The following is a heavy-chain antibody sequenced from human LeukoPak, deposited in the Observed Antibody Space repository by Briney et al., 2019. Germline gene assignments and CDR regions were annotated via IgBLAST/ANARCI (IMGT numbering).Heavy chain of an antibody. CDR3: ARAQVVPTATRTGGYMDV. J-gene: IGHJ6*03. CDR1: GYTFTSYG. D-gene: IGHD2-2*01. Sequence: ASVKVSCKASGYTFTSYGISWVRQAPGQGLEWMGWISAYNGNTNYAQKLRGRVTMTTDTSTSTAYMELRSLRSDDTAVYYCARAQVVPTATRTGGYMDVWGKGTTVTVSS. V-gene: IGHV1-18*01. CDR2: ISAYNGNT.